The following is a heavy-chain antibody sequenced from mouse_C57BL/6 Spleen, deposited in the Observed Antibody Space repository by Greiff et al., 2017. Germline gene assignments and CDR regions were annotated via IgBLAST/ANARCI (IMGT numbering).Heavy chain of an antibody. D-gene: IGHD1-1*01. CDR1: GYTFTSYW. Sequence: VQLQQPGAELVRPGSSVKLSCKASGYTFTSYWMHWVKQRPIQGLEWIGNIDPSDSETHYNQKFKDKATLTVDKSSSTAYMQLSSLTSEDSAVYYCARFYYGDWFAYWGQGTLVTVSA. V-gene: IGHV1-52*01. J-gene: IGHJ3*01. CDR3: ARFYYGDWFAY. CDR2: IDPSDSET.